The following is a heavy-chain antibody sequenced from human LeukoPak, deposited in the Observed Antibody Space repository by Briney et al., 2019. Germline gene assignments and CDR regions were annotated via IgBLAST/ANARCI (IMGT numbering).Heavy chain of an antibody. CDR3: ARDRCTNGVCYNDY. V-gene: IGHV4-59*01. J-gene: IGHJ4*02. CDR1: GGSISSYY. Sequence: PSETLSLTCTVSGGSISSYYWSWIRQPPGKGLEWIGYIYYSGSTNYNPPLKSRVTISVDTSKNQFSLKLSSVTAADTAVYYCARDRCTNGVCYNDYWGQGTLVTVSS. D-gene: IGHD2-8*01. CDR2: IYYSGST.